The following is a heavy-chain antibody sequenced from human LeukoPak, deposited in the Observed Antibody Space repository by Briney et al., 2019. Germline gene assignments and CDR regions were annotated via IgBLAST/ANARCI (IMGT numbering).Heavy chain of an antibody. CDR1: GYTFTGYY. J-gene: IGHJ4*02. CDR3: ARGGVGLAVAGLFDY. Sequence: ASVKVSCKASGYTFTGYYMHWVRQAPGQGLEWMGRINPNSGGTNYAQKFQGRVTMTWDTSISTAYMELSRLRSDDTAVYYCARGGVGLAVAGLFDYWGQGTLVTVSS. CDR2: INPNSGGT. V-gene: IGHV1-2*06. D-gene: IGHD6-19*01.